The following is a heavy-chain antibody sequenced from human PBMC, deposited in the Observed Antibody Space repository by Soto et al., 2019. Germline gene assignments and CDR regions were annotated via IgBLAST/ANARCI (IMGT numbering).Heavy chain of an antibody. J-gene: IGHJ6*02. V-gene: IGHV4-39*01. CDR2: IYYSGST. D-gene: IGHD3-22*01. CDR1: GGSISSSSYY. Sequence: KPSETLSLTCTVSGGSISSSSYYWGWIRQPPGKGLEWIGSIYYSGSTYYNPSLKSRVTISVDTSKNQFSLKLSSVTAADTAVYYCAGIVVVTYYYYYGMDVWGQGTTVTVSS. CDR3: AGIVVVTYYYYYGMDV.